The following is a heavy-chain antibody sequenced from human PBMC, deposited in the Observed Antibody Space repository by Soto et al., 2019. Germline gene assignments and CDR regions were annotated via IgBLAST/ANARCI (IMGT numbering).Heavy chain of an antibody. V-gene: IGHV4-59*13. CDR1: AASFSKYY. CDR2: IYFNGNT. CDR3: ASVTFGGVVLAH. Sequence: SETLSLTCTVSAASFSKYYWSWIRQPPGKGLEWIGYIYFNGNTNYNPSLKRRVTISVDTSKKQISLNLTSVTNADTAVYFCASVTFGGVVLAHWGQGTLVTVSS. J-gene: IGHJ4*02. D-gene: IGHD3-16*01.